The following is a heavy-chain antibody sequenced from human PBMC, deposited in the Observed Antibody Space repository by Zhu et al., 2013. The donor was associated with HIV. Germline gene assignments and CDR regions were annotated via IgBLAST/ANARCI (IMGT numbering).Heavy chain of an antibody. CDR1: GYTFTSYG. J-gene: IGHJ3*01. CDR3: VRGNGHAAVDNYGWGFDV. CDR2: ISAYNGNT. D-gene: IGHD3-16*01. Sequence: QVQLVQSGAELKKPGASVKVSCKASGYTFTSYGISWVRQAPGQGLEWMGWISAYNGNTNYAQKLQGRVTMTTDTSTSTAYMELRSLRSDDTATYYCVRGNGHAAVDNYGWGFDVWGQGTRVTVS. V-gene: IGHV1-18*01.